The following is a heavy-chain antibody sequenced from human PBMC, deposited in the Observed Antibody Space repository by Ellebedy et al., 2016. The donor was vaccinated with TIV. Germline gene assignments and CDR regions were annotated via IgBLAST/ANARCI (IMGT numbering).Heavy chain of an antibody. CDR2: VWYDGSDK. CDR1: GFTFSTYG. CDR3: ARESCNNITCYFDY. D-gene: IGHD2/OR15-2a*01. V-gene: IGHV3-33*01. Sequence: GESLKISCAASGFTFSTYGLHWVRQAPGKGLEWVAVVWYDGSDKYYADSVKGRFTSSRDNSKNTLFLQMNSLRAEDTAVYYCARESCNNITCYFDYWGLGTLVTVSS. J-gene: IGHJ4*02.